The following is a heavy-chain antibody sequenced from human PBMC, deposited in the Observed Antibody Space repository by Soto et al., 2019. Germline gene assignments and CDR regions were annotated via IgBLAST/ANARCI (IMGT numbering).Heavy chain of an antibody. J-gene: IGHJ5*02. CDR3: ARTDPVAAAALNWFDP. Sequence: SETLSLTCAVYGEYFSGSFWNWIRQPPGKGLEWIGDINHSGTTNYNPSLKSRVTISVDTSKNQFSLKLTSMTAADTAVYYCARTDPVAAAALNWFDPWGQGTPVTVSS. V-gene: IGHV4-34*01. CDR2: INHSGTT. D-gene: IGHD6-13*01. CDR1: GEYFSGSF.